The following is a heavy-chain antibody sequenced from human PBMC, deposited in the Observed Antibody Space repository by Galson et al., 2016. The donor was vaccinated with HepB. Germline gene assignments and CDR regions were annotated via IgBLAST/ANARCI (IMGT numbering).Heavy chain of an antibody. J-gene: IGHJ4*02. V-gene: IGHV4-59*08. D-gene: IGHD6-19*01. CDR1: GDSISSYS. Sequence: ETLSLTCTVSGDSISSYSWSWIRQLPGKGLERIGYIHYSGNTNYNPSLKSRVTISVDTSKNQLSLRVRTLTAADAAVYYCARRGSGWAFLGVDYFDLWGQGTLVTVSS. CDR3: ARRGSGWAFLGVDYFDL. CDR2: IHYSGNT.